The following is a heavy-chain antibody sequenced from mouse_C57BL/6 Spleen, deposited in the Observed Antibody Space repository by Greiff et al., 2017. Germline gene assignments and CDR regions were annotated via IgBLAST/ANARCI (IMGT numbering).Heavy chain of an antibody. J-gene: IGHJ4*01. CDR2: IYPGDGAT. Sequence: QVQLQQSGPELVKPGASVKISCKASGYAFSSSWMNWVKQRPGKGLEWIGRIYPGDGATNYNGKFKGKATLTADKSSSTAYMQLSSLTSEDSAVYVCARGGRDYAMDYWGQGTSVTVSS. CDR3: ARGGRDYAMDY. D-gene: IGHD3-3*01. CDR1: GYAFSSSW. V-gene: IGHV1-82*01.